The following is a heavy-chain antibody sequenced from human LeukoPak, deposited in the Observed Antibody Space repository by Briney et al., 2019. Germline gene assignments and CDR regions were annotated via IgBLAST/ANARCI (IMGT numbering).Heavy chain of an antibody. D-gene: IGHD4-17*01. CDR3: AREGYGDYALDY. CDR2: ISSSSSTI. Sequence: GGSLRLSCGASGFPLRNYNMQCVRQAPGEGLEWVSSISSSSSTIYYADSVKGRFTISRDNAKNSLYLQMNSLRAEDTAVYYCAREGYGDYALDYWGQGTLVTVSS. J-gene: IGHJ4*02. V-gene: IGHV3-48*01. CDR1: GFPLRNYN.